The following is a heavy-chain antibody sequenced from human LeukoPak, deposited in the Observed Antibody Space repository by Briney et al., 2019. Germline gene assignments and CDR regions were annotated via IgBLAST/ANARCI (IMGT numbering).Heavy chain of an antibody. V-gene: IGHV5-51*01. CDR3: ARLTLRAYSGFAN. J-gene: IGHJ4*02. D-gene: IGHD5-12*01. CDR2: IYPGDADT. Sequence: GESLKISCKGSGYSFTSYWIGWVRQMPGKGLEWMGIIYPGDADTRYSPSFQGQVSISAAQSLGTAYLQWRSLKASDTAMYYCARLTLRAYSGFANWGQGPLVTVSS. CDR1: GYSFTSYW.